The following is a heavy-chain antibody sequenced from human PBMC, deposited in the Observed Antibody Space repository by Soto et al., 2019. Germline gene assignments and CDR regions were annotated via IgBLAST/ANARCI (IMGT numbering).Heavy chain of an antibody. CDR1: GFTFSSYA. D-gene: IGHD1-26*01. Sequence: GGSLRLSCAASGFTFSSYAMSWVRQAPGKGLEWVSAISGSGGSTYYADSVKGRFTISRDNSKNTLYLQMNSLRAEDTAVYYCAKDRDPTGGWELEGNFDYWGQGTLVTVSS. J-gene: IGHJ4*02. CDR2: ISGSGGST. V-gene: IGHV3-23*01. CDR3: AKDRDPTGGWELEGNFDY.